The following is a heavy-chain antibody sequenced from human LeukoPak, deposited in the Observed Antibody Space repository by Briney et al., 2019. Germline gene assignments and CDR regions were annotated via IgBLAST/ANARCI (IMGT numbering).Heavy chain of an antibody. Sequence: ASVKVSCKASGYTFTGYYMHWVRQAPGQGLEWMGWINPNSGGTNYAQKFQGRVTMTRDTSISTAYMELSRLRSDDTAVYYCARDMVDCTNGVCPFDYWGQGTLVTVSS. CDR1: GYTFTGYY. CDR3: ARDMVDCTNGVCPFDY. D-gene: IGHD2-8*01. J-gene: IGHJ4*02. CDR2: INPNSGGT. V-gene: IGHV1-2*02.